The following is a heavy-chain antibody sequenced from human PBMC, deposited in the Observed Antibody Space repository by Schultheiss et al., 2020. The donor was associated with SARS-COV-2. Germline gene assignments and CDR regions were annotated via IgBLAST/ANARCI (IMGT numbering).Heavy chain of an antibody. D-gene: IGHD6-19*01. CDR1: GFTFSSYG. Sequence: GESLKISCAASGFTFSSYGMHWVRQAPGKGLEWVAVISYDGSNKYYADSVKGRFTISRDNSKNTLYLQMNSLRAEDTAVYYCARDHSSGTKRGDDYFDYWGQGTLVTVSS. V-gene: IGHV3-30*03. J-gene: IGHJ4*02. CDR2: ISYDGSNK. CDR3: ARDHSSGTKRGDDYFDY.